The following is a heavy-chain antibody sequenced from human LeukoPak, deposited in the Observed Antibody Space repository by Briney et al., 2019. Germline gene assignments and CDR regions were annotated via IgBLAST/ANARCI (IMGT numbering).Heavy chain of an antibody. CDR1: GFTFSSYS. J-gene: IGHJ6*02. CDR3: ARVSSGNYYYYYGMDV. Sequence: GGSLRLSCAASGFTFSSYSMNWVRQAPGKGLEWVSYISSGSGTIYYAVSVKGRFTISRDNAKNSLYLQMNSLRAEDTAVYYCARVSSGNYYYYYGMDVWGQGTTVTVSS. V-gene: IGHV3-48*01. D-gene: IGHD1-26*01. CDR2: ISSGSGTI.